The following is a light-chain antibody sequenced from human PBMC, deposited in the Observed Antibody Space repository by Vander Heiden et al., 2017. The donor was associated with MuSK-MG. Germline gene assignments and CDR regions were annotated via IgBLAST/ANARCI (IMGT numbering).Light chain of an antibody. Sequence: DIQMTESPSSLSASVGDRVTITCPASQDISNYLNWYQQKPGKAPKRLIYDASNLETGVPSRVSGSGSGTDFTFTISSLQPEDIATYYCQQYDNLPPETFGHGTKVDIK. CDR2: DAS. V-gene: IGKV1-33*01. CDR1: QDISNY. CDR3: QQYDNLPPET. J-gene: IGKJ3*01.